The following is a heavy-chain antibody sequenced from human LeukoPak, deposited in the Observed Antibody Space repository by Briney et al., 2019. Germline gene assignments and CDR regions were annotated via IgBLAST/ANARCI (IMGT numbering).Heavy chain of an antibody. D-gene: IGHD2-21*01. CDR3: ARGDIPLDY. Sequence: SQTLSLTFAISGDSVSSNTVAWNWIRQSPSRGLEWLGRTYFKSKWYNNYAISVKGRITISPDTSKNQFSLQLNSVTPEDTAVYYCARGDIPLDYWGQGTLVTVSS. J-gene: IGHJ4*02. V-gene: IGHV6-1*01. CDR1: GDSVSSNTVA. CDR2: TYFKSKWYN.